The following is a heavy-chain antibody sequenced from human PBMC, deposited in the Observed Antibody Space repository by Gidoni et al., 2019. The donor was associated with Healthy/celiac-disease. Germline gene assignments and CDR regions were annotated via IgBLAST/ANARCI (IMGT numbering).Heavy chain of an antibody. D-gene: IGHD1-7*01. V-gene: IGHV3-23*01. CDR2: ISGSGGST. CDR3: AKWAILELGRRHSGYYFDY. CDR1: GFTFSTSA. Sequence: EVQLLESGGGLLQPGGSLRLACASSGFTFSTSAITWVRQAPGKGLEWVSAISGSGGSTYYADSVKGRFTISRDNSKNTLYLQMNSLRAEDTAVYYCAKWAILELGRRHSGYYFDYWGQGTLVTVSS. J-gene: IGHJ4*02.